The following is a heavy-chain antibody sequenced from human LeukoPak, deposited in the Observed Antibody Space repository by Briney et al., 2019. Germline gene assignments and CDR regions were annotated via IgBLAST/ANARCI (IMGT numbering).Heavy chain of an antibody. V-gene: IGHV3-30*18. J-gene: IGHJ4*02. CDR3: AKEGSSSWKYYFDY. Sequence: GGSLRLSCAASGFTFSSYGMHWVRQAPGKGLEWVAVISYDGATKYYGDSVKGRFTISRDNSKNTLYLQMNSLRAEDTAVYYCAKEGSSSWKYYFDYWGQGTLVTVSS. CDR1: GFTFSSYG. CDR2: ISYDGATK. D-gene: IGHD6-13*01.